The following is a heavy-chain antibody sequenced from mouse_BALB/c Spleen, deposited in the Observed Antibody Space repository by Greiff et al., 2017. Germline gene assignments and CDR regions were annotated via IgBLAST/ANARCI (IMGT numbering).Heavy chain of an antibody. D-gene: IGHD2-3*01. CDR1: GFSLTSYG. CDR2: IWAGGST. Sequence: VQLQESGPGLVAPSQSLSITCTVSGFSLTSYGVHWVRQPPGKGLEWLGVIWAGGSTNYNSALMSRLSISKDNSKSQVFLKMNSLQTDDTAMYYCARDHGYLPYYAMDYWGQGTSVTVSS. V-gene: IGHV2-9*02. J-gene: IGHJ4*01. CDR3: ARDHGYLPYYAMDY.